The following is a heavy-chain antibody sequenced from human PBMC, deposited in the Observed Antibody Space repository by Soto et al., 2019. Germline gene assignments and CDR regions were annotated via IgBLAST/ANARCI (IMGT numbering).Heavy chain of an antibody. CDR3: AKGGLVREGSHGWFDP. J-gene: IGHJ5*02. V-gene: IGHV6-1*01. CDR2: TYYRSKWYF. Sequence: SQTLSVTCGISRASVSSNTSGWSWIRQSPSRGLEWLGRTYYRSKWYFDYGVSVNGRITINPDTSKNQFSLHLNSVTPEDTAVYYCAKGGLVREGSHGWFDPWGQGMLVTVSS. CDR1: RASVSSNTSG. D-gene: IGHD3-10*01.